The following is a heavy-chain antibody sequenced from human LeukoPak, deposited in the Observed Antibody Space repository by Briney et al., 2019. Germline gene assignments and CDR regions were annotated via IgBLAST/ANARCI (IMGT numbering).Heavy chain of an antibody. CDR2: IYYSGST. CDR3: ARDRVAVAGQYQNWFDP. J-gene: IGHJ5*02. Sequence: SETLSLTCTVSGGSICSYYWSWIRQPPGKGLEWIGYIYYSGSTNYNPSLKSRVTISVDTSKNQFSLKLSSVTAADTAVYYCARDRVAVAGQYQNWFDPWGQGTLVTVSS. CDR1: GGSICSYY. D-gene: IGHD6-19*01. V-gene: IGHV4-59*01.